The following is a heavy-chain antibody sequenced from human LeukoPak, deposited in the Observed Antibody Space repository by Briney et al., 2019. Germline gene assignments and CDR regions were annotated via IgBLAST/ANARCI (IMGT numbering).Heavy chain of an antibody. V-gene: IGHV4-39*01. CDR3: ARPRYYYDSSGGFDP. CDR1: GGCISSSSYY. Sequence: SSETLSLTCTVSGGCISSSSYYWGWIRQPPGKGLEWIGSIYYSGSTYYNPSLKSRVTISVDTSKNQFSLKLSSVTAADTAVYYCARPRYYYDSSGGFDPWGQGTLVTVSS. D-gene: IGHD3-22*01. CDR2: IYYSGST. J-gene: IGHJ5*02.